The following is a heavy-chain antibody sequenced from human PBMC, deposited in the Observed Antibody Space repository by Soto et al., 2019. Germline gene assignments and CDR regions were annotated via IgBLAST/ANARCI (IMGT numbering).Heavy chain of an antibody. V-gene: IGHV1-2*02. D-gene: IGHD2-15*01. CDR1: GYTFAEFY. CDR3: ARDGNYYTSGEGHWFDP. Sequence: QIELVQSGAEVTKSGASVKVSCKTSGYTFAEFYVHWVRQVPGKGLGWMGWINPNTGGTHYAVKFQDRVTMTRDTSIRTAYMELARLRSDDTATYYCARDGNYYTSGEGHWFDPWGQGTLITVSP. J-gene: IGHJ5*02. CDR2: INPNTGGT.